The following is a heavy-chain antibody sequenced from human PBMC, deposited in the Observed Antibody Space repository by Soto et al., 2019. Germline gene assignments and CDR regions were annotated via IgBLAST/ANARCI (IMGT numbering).Heavy chain of an antibody. CDR3: AKCIEGPWDFYYGMDV. J-gene: IGHJ6*02. D-gene: IGHD2-8*01. V-gene: IGHV3-23*01. CDR1: GFTFSHDA. CDR2: ISGSGGST. Sequence: GGSLTLSSAASGFTFSHDAMSWVRQARGKGLEWVSSISGSGGSTFYADSVKGRFTISRDSSKNTVSLQMNSLRAEDTAVYFCAKCIEGPWDFYYGMDVWGQGTTVTVSS.